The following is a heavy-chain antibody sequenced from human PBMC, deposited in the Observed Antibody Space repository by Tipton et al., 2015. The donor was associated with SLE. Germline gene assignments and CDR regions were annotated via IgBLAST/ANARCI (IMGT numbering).Heavy chain of an antibody. CDR3: AKDYNHDNADSN. J-gene: IGHJ4*02. CDR2: ISYDGSNK. V-gene: IGHV3-30*04. Sequence: RSLRLSCAASGFTFSNYAMHWVRQDPGEGLEWVALISYDGSNKYYADSVNGRFTISRDNSKNALYLQMNSLRSEDTAVYYCAKDYNHDNADSNWGQGTLVIVSS. CDR1: GFTFSNYA. D-gene: IGHD4-17*01.